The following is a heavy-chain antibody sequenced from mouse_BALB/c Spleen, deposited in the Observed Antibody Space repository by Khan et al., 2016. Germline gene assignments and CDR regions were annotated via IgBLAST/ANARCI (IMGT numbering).Heavy chain of an antibody. CDR1: GYSITSDYA. J-gene: IGHJ2*01. D-gene: IGHD2-3*01. CDR3: ASEADGYYPYYCDY. Sequence: EVQLQESGPGLVKPSQSLSLTCTVTGYSITSDYAWNWIRQFPGNKLEWMGYISYSGSTSYNPSLKSRISITRDTSKNPFFLQLNSVTTEDTATYYCASEADGYYPYYCDYWGQGTTLTVSS. V-gene: IGHV3-2*02. CDR2: ISYSGST.